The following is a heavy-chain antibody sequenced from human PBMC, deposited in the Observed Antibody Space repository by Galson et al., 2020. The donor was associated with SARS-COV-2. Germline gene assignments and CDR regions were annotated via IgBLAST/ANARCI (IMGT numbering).Heavy chain of an antibody. CDR2: ISPDGTKT. D-gene: IGHD1-1*01. CDR3: ARDHVVHTIFDF. Sequence: QAGGSLRLSCAASGFTFSRYPMHWVRQAPGKGLEWVALISPDGTKTLYADSVKGRFTISRDNSENTLYLQMTSLTPEDSAVFYCARDHVVHTIFDFWGQGTLVTVSS. J-gene: IGHJ4*02. CDR1: GFTFSRYP. V-gene: IGHV3-30*04.